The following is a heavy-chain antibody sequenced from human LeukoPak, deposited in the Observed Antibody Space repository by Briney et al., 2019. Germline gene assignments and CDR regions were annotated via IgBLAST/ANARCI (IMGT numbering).Heavy chain of an antibody. J-gene: IGHJ6*03. CDR2: ISSSGSTI. V-gene: IGHV3-11*04. D-gene: IGHD6-19*01. Sequence: GGSLRLSCAASGFTFSDYYMSWIRQAPGKGLEWVSYISSSGSTIYYADSVKGRFTISRDNAKNSLYLQMNSLRAEDTAVYYCARDSSPLVYYYMDVWGKGTTVTVSS. CDR3: ARDSSPLVYYYMDV. CDR1: GFTFSDYY.